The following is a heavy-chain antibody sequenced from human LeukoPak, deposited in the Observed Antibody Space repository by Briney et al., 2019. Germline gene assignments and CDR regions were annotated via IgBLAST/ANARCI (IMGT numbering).Heavy chain of an antibody. J-gene: IGHJ5*01. Sequence: GGSLRLSCAASGFTFSSYWMNWARQAPGKGLEWVASINHNGNVNYYVDSVKGRFTISRDNAKNTLYLQMNSLRAEDTAVYYCARGTPGYSDSWLDSWGQGTLVTVSS. CDR2: INHNGNVN. CDR1: GFTFSSYW. CDR3: ARGTPGYSDSWLDS. V-gene: IGHV3-7*01. D-gene: IGHD5-12*01.